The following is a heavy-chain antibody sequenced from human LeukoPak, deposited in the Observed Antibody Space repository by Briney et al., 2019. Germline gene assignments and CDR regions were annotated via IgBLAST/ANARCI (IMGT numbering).Heavy chain of an antibody. D-gene: IGHD2-21*02. V-gene: IGHV3-30-3*01. CDR3: ARDQPLPATGDSYWFDY. CDR2: ISYDGSNK. Sequence: GGSLRLSCAASGFTFSSYAMHWVRQAPGKGLEWVAVISYDGSNKYYADSVKGRFTISRDNSKNTLYLQMNSLRAEDTAVYYCARDQPLPATGDSYWFDYWGQGTLVTVSS. J-gene: IGHJ4*02. CDR1: GFTFSSYA.